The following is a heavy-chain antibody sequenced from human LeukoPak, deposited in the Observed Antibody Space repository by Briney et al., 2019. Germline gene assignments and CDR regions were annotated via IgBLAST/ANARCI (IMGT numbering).Heavy chain of an antibody. J-gene: IGHJ4*02. CDR3: ATLRSDSSGWYYFDY. CDR2: IWYDGSNK. Sequence: GGSLRLSCAASGFTFRNYGMHWVRQAPGKGLEWVALIWYDGSNKYYTDSVKGRFTISRDNSKNMLYLQMNSLRTEDTAVYYCATLRSDSSGWYYFDYWGQGTLVTVSS. CDR1: GFTFRNYG. V-gene: IGHV3-30*02. D-gene: IGHD6-19*01.